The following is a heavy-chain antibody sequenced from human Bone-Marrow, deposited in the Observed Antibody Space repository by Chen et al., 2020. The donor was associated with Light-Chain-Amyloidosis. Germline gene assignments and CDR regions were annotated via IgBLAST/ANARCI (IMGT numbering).Heavy chain of an antibody. Sequence: QVQLVQSGAEVKKPGYSVKVSCKASGGTFSSYAIRWVREAPGQGLEWMGGIIPIFGTANYAQTFQGRVTITADESTSTAYMELSSLRSEDTAVYYCARDRGYNGYSSGWYSGMLDYWGQGTLVTVSS. J-gene: IGHJ4*02. CDR3: ARDRGYNGYSSGWYSGMLDY. CDR1: GGTFSSYA. D-gene: IGHD6-19*01. CDR2: IIPIFGTA. V-gene: IGHV1-69*01.